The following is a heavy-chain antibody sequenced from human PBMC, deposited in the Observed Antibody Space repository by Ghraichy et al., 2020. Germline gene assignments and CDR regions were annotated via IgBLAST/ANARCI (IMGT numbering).Heavy chain of an antibody. D-gene: IGHD1-26*01. Sequence: GGSLRLSCAASGFTFSSYAMSWVRQAPGKGLEWVSAISGSGGSTYYADSVKGRFTISRDNSKNTLYLQMNSLRAEDTAVYYCAKDSSPIVGATGYFDYWGQGTLVTVSS. CDR1: GFTFSSYA. J-gene: IGHJ4*02. CDR3: AKDSSPIVGATGYFDY. CDR2: ISGSGGST. V-gene: IGHV3-23*01.